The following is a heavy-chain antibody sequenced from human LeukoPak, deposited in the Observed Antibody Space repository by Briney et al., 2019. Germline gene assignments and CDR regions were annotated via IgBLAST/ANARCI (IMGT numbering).Heavy chain of an antibody. Sequence: PGGSLRLSCAASGFTFSSSGMHWVRQAPGKGLEWVAFISYDGSNRYYADCVKGRFTISRDNSKNTLYLQMNSLRAEDTAVYYCAKETRGSYSDYWGQGTLVTVSS. V-gene: IGHV3-30*02. J-gene: IGHJ4*02. CDR3: AKETRGSYSDY. CDR2: ISYDGSNR. D-gene: IGHD5-12*01. CDR1: GFTFSSSG.